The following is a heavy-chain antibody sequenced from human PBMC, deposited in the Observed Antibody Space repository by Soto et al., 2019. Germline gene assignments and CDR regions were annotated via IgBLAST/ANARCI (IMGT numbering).Heavy chain of an antibody. CDR1: GFTFSSYG. CDR2: ISYDGSNK. J-gene: IGHJ6*02. Sequence: GGSLRLSCAASGFTFSSYGMHWVRQAPGKGLEWVAVISYDGSNKYYADSVKGRFTISRDNSKNTLYLQMNSLRAEDTAVYYCAKDPFPDYGDYGGWYYGMDVWGQGTTVTVSS. D-gene: IGHD4-17*01. V-gene: IGHV3-30*18. CDR3: AKDPFPDYGDYGGWYYGMDV.